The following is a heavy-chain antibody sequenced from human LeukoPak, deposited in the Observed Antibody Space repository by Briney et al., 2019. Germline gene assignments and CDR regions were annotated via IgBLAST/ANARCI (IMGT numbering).Heavy chain of an antibody. CDR2: IYYSGST. D-gene: IGHD3-22*01. Sequence: NASETLSLTCTVSGGSISSSSYYWGWIRQPPGKGLEWIGSIYYSGSTYYNPSLKSRVTISVDTSKNQFSLKLSSVTAADTAVYYCARHSALVVVITRGYYFDYWGQGTLVTVS. CDR1: GGSISSSSYY. J-gene: IGHJ4*02. V-gene: IGHV4-39*01. CDR3: ARHSALVVVITRGYYFDY.